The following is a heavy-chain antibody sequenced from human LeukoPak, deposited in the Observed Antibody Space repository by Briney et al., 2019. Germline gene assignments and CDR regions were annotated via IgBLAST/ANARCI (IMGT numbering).Heavy chain of an antibody. D-gene: IGHD6-13*01. CDR2: INHSGST. CDR3: ARGLPGDPFEAAAGYCFDY. V-gene: IGHV4-34*01. J-gene: IGHJ4*02. CDR1: GGPISNNY. Sequence: PSETLSLTCTVSGGPISNNYWSWFRQPPGKGLEWIGEINHSGSTNYNPSLKSRVTISVDTSKNQFSLKLSSVTAADTAVYYCARGLPGDPFEAAAGYCFDYWGQGTLVTVSS.